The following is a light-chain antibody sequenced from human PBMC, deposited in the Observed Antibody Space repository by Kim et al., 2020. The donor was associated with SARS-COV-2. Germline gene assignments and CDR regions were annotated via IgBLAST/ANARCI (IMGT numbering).Light chain of an antibody. J-gene: IGKJ2*01. Sequence: SLSPGERATPSCRASQSVSSSYLAWYQQKPGQAPRLLIYGASSRATGIPDRFSGSGSGTDFTLTISRLEPEDFAVYYCQQYGSSYTFGQGTKL. CDR3: QQYGSSYT. CDR2: GAS. V-gene: IGKV3-20*01. CDR1: QSVSSSY.